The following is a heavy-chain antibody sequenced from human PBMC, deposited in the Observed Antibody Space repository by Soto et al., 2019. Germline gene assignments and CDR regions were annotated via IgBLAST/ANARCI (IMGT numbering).Heavy chain of an antibody. CDR1: GGSISSYY. CDR3: ARDRTIFGVVTSYYMDV. J-gene: IGHJ6*03. V-gene: IGHV4-59*01. Sequence: SETLSLTCTVSGGSISSYYWSWIRQPPGKGLEWIGYIYYSGSTNYNPSLKSRVTISVDTSKNQFSLKLSSVTAADTAVYYCARDRTIFGVVTSYYMDVWGKGTTVTVSS. CDR2: IYYSGST. D-gene: IGHD3-3*01.